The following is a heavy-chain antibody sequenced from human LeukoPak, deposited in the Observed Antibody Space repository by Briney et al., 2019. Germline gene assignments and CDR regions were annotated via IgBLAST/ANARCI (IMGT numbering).Heavy chain of an antibody. J-gene: IGHJ4*02. CDR1: GDSITNYY. Sequence: SETLSLTCTVSGDSITNYYWSWIRQPPGKGLEWIGYIYYSGSTNYSPSLKSRVTISVDTSKNQFSLKLSSVTAADTAVYYCARNVDTAMVDYWGQGTLVTVSS. V-gene: IGHV4-59*12. D-gene: IGHD5-18*01. CDR2: IYYSGST. CDR3: ARNVDTAMVDY.